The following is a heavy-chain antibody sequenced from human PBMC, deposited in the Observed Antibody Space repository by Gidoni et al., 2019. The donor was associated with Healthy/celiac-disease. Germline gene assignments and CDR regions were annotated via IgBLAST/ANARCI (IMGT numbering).Heavy chain of an antibody. V-gene: IGHV5-51*01. D-gene: IGHD3-22*01. Sequence: EVQLVQSGAEVKKPGESLKISCKGPGYSFTSYWIGWVRQMPGKGLEWMGIIYPGDSDTRYSPSFQGQVTISADKSISTAYLQWSSLKASDTAMYYCARVYDSSGFYYYGMDVWGQGTTVTVSS. CDR2: IYPGDSDT. CDR1: GYSFTSYW. J-gene: IGHJ6*02. CDR3: ARVYDSSGFYYYGMDV.